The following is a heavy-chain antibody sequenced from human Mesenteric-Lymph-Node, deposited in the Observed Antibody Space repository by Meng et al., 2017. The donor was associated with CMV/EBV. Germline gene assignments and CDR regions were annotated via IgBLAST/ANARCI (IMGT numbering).Heavy chain of an antibody. CDR3: ARDTGPNTLDY. V-gene: IGHV3-7*01. J-gene: IGHJ4*02. CDR1: GFTFSDYW. CDR2: FKKDGSEE. Sequence: GESLKISCAASGFTFSDYWMSWVRQPPGKGLEWVANFKKDGSEEYYVDSVKGRFTVSRDNAKNSLYLQMNSLRAEDTAVYYCARDTGPNTLDYWGQGTLVTVSS. D-gene: IGHD2-8*01.